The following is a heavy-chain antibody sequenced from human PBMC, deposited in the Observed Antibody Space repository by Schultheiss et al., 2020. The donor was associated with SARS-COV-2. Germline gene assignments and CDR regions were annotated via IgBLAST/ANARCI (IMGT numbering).Heavy chain of an antibody. CDR3: ARDWALDS. CDR1: GFTFSSYA. V-gene: IGHV3-30-3*01. D-gene: IGHD3-16*01. Sequence: GGSLRLSCAASGFTFSSYAMHWVRQAPGKGLEWVAVISYDGSNKYYADSVKGRFTISRDNSKNTLYLQMNSLRAEDTAVYYCARDWALDSWGQGTLVTVSS. J-gene: IGHJ4*02. CDR2: ISYDGSNK.